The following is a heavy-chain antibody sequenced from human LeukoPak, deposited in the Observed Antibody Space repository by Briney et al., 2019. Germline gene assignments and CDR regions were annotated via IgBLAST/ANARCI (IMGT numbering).Heavy chain of an antibody. CDR2: ISSSSSTI. CDR1: GFTFSSYS. Sequence: GGSLRLSCAASGFTFSSYSMNWVRQAPGKGLEWVSYISSSSSTIYYADSVKGRFTISRDNAKNSLYLQIDSLRAEDTAVYYCAKDTGRIQLWTYDYWGQGTLVTVSS. V-gene: IGHV3-48*01. D-gene: IGHD5-18*01. CDR3: AKDTGRIQLWTYDY. J-gene: IGHJ4*02.